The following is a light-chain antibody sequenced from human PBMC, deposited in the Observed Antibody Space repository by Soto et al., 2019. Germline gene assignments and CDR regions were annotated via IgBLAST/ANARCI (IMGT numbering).Light chain of an antibody. CDR1: ASNVGNNA. V-gene: IGLV1-36*01. CDR3: AAWDESLNGRV. Sequence: QSVLTQPPSVSAAPRQRVTISCSGSASNVGNNAVNWYQQLPGKAPKLVIYYDDLVPSGVSDRFSGSKSGTSASLAISGLQSEDEGDYYCAAWDESLNGRVFGGGTKVTVL. CDR2: YDD. J-gene: IGLJ3*02.